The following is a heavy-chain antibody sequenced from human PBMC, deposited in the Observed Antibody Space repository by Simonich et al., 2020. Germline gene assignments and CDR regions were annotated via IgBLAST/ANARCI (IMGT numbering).Heavy chain of an antibody. CDR3: ARTRQEYNWKALPDY. CDR1: GFSLSNARMG. Sequence: QITLKESGPTLVKPTETLTLTCTVSGFSLSNARMGVSWFRQPPGKALEWLANIFSNDEKSYRHLLKGRLTISKDTSKSQVVLTMTNRDHVDTATYYGARTRQEYNWKALPDYWGQGTLVTVSS. V-gene: IGHV2-26*01. D-gene: IGHD1-20*01. J-gene: IGHJ4*02. CDR2: IFSNDEK.